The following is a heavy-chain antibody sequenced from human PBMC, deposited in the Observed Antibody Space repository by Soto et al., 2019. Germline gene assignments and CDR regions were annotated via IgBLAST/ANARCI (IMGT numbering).Heavy chain of an antibody. J-gene: IGHJ5*02. CDR1: GFTFSSYG. V-gene: IGHV3-33*01. D-gene: IGHD4-17*01. Sequence: QVQLVESGGGVVQPGRSLRLSCAASGFTFSSYGMHWVRQAPGKGLEWVAVIWTDGSNKYYADSVKGRFTISRDNSKNTLYLQMNSLRAEDTAVYYCAIDIQARLPPLGEYPFDPWGQGTLVTVSS. CDR2: IWTDGSNK. CDR3: AIDIQARLPPLGEYPFDP.